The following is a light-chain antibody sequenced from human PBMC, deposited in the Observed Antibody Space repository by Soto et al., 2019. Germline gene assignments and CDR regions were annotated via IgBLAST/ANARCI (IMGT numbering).Light chain of an antibody. CDR2: EVS. Sequence: QSALTQPASVSGSPGQSITISCTETSSDVGFYNYVSWYQQHPGKTPKLMIYEVSNRPSGVSNRFSGSKSGNTASLTISGLQAEDEADYYCSSYTSSSTVVFGGGTKLTVL. CDR3: SSYTSSSTVV. J-gene: IGLJ2*01. V-gene: IGLV2-14*01. CDR1: SSDVGFYNY.